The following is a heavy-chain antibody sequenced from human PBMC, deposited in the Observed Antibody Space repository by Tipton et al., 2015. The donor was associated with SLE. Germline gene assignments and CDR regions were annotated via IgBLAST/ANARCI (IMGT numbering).Heavy chain of an antibody. V-gene: IGHV3-7*01. CDR3: ARESHASFDI. CDR2: MNQDGNER. Sequence: SLRLSCAASRISFRSYWMSWVPQAPGKGPEWVANMNQDGNERYYAESVKGRFTISRDNAKNFLFLQMNSLSAEDTAVYYCARESHASFDIWGQGTMVAVSS. J-gene: IGHJ3*02. CDR1: RISFRSYW.